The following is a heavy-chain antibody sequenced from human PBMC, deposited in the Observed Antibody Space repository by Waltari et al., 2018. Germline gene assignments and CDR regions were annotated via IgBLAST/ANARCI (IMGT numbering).Heavy chain of an antibody. CDR3: ARGKQQLVR. Sequence: QVQLQESGPGLVKPSETLSLTCTVSGGSISSYYWSWIRQPPGKGLEWIGYIYYSGSTNYNPSLKSRVTISVDTSKNQFSLKLSSVTAADTAVYYCARGKQQLVRWGQGTLVTVSS. CDR1: GGSISSYY. D-gene: IGHD6-13*01. CDR2: IYYSGST. V-gene: IGHV4-59*01. J-gene: IGHJ4*02.